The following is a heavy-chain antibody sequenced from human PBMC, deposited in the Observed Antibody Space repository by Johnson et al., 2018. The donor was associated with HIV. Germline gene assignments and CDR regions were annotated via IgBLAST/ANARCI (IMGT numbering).Heavy chain of an antibody. Sequence: EVQLVESGGGLVQPGGSLRLSCAASGFTFSSYWMHWVRQAQGKGLVWVSRINSDGSSTICADSVKGRFTISRENAKNSLYLQMNSLRAEDTAVNYCARDFGYSSGWYRDDAFDIWGQGTMVTVSS. CDR1: GFTFSSYW. V-gene: IGHV3-74*01. J-gene: IGHJ3*02. CDR2: INSDGSST. D-gene: IGHD6-19*01. CDR3: ARDFGYSSGWYRDDAFDI.